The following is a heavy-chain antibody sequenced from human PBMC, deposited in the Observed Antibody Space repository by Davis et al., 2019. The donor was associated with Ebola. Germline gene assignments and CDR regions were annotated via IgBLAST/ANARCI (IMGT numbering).Heavy chain of an antibody. CDR3: ARDSDDYSFDY. D-gene: IGHD4-11*01. V-gene: IGHV3-23*01. CDR1: GFTFSSYA. Sequence: GGSLRLSCAASGFTFSSYAMSWVRQAPGKGLEWVSSISGSGGRTYYADSVKGRFTISRDNSKNTLYLQMNSLRPEDTAVHYCARDSDDYSFDYWGQGTLVTVSS. CDR2: ISGSGGRT. J-gene: IGHJ4*02.